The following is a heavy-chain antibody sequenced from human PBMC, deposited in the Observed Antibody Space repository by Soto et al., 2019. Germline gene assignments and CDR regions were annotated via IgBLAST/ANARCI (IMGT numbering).Heavy chain of an antibody. V-gene: IGHV1-46*01. D-gene: IGHD2-15*01. J-gene: IGHJ4*02. CDR3: ARESAGRDEFQSSGDFDY. Sequence: GASVKVCCKASGYFLASNSRQWVRQANEQGLEWMGMINPSVGSTSYVEKFQGRVTMTRDTSTSTVYMELSGLRSEDTAVYYCARESAGRDEFQSSGDFDYWGQGTLVTVSS. CDR1: GYFLASNS. CDR2: INPSVGST.